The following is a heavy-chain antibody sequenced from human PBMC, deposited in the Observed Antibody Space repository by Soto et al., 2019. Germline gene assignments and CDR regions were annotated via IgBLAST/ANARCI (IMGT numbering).Heavy chain of an antibody. CDR2: ISGSGGST. CDR1: GFTFSSYA. V-gene: IGHV3-23*01. CDR3: AKDPGQYYDILTAPAPFDY. J-gene: IGHJ4*02. D-gene: IGHD3-9*01. Sequence: GGSLRLSCAASGFTFSSYAMSWVRQAPGKGLEWVSAISGSGGSTYYADSVKGRFTISRDNSKNTLYLQMNSLRAEDTAVYYCAKDPGQYYDILTAPAPFDYWGQGTLVTVSS.